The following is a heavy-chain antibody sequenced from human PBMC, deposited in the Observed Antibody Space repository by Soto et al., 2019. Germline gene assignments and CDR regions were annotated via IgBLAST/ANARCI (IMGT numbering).Heavy chain of an antibody. J-gene: IGHJ4*02. V-gene: IGHV3-48*04. CDR1: GFSFNTYA. CDR2: ISSSSSRI. Sequence: EVQLVESGGGLIQPGGSLRLSCAASGFSFNTYAMNWVRQAPGKGLEWISYISSSSSRIYYADSVKGRFTLSRDNAKNSLYLQMNSLRAEDTAVYYCAGDPGIAAAGMDYWGQGTLVTFSS. CDR3: AGDPGIAAAGMDY. D-gene: IGHD6-25*01.